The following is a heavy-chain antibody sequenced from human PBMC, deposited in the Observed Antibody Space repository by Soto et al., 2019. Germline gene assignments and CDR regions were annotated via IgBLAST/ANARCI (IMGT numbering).Heavy chain of an antibody. CDR2: IYYSGST. J-gene: IGHJ4*02. V-gene: IGHV4-59*01. CDR1: GGSINDFY. D-gene: IGHD6-6*01. CDR3: ARVGGVAARTFDY. Sequence: QVQLQESGPGLVKASETLSLTCTVSGGSINDFYWSWIRQPPGKGLEWIGYIYYSGSTDYNPSLKGRVTISVDTSKNQFSLKLRSVTAADTAVYYCARVGGVAARTFDYCCQGTLVTVSS.